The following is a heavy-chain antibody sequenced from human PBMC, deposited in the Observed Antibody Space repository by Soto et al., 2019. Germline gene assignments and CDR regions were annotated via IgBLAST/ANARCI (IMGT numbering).Heavy chain of an antibody. V-gene: IGHV4-34*01. CDR2: INHSGST. J-gene: IGHJ5*02. D-gene: IGHD5-18*01. Sequence: QVQLQQWGAGLLKPSETLSLTCAVYGGSFSGYYWSWIRQPPGKGLEWIGEINHSGSTNYNPSLQSRVTISVDTSTNQFSLKLSSVTAADTAVYYCARPRNSYGRRSGWFDPWGQGTLVTVSS. CDR3: ARPRNSYGRRSGWFDP. CDR1: GGSFSGYY.